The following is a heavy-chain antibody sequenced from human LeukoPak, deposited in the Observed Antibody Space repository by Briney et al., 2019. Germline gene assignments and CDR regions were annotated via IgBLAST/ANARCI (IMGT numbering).Heavy chain of an antibody. J-gene: IGHJ4*02. CDR3: ARSSGGSCFHY. D-gene: IGHD2-15*01. Sequence: ASVKVSCKASGGTFSSYAINWVRQATGQGLEWMGWMNPNSGNTGYAQKFQGRVTMTRNTSISTAYMELSSLRSEDTAVYYCARSSGGSCFHYWGQGTLVTVSS. CDR1: GGTFSSYA. CDR2: MNPNSGNT. V-gene: IGHV1-8*02.